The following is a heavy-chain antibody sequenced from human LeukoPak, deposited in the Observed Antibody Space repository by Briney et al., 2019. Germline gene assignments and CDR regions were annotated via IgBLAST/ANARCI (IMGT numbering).Heavy chain of an antibody. CDR3: ARRIAAAGTRDDAFDI. V-gene: IGHV5-51*01. CDR2: IYPGDSDT. J-gene: IGHJ3*02. D-gene: IGHD6-13*01. CDR1: GYSFTSYW. Sequence: GESLKISCKGSGYSFTSYWIGWVRQIPGKGLEWMGIIYPGDSDTRYSPSFQGQVTISADKSISTAYLQWSSLKASDTAMYYCARRIAAAGTRDDAFDIWGQGTMVTVSS.